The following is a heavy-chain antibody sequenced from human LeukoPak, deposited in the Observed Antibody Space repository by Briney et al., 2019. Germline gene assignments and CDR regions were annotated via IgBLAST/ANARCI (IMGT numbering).Heavy chain of an antibody. CDR1: GYTFTSYD. J-gene: IGHJ6*02. D-gene: IGHD5-18*01. V-gene: IGHV1-8*01. CDR2: MNPNSGNT. Sequence: ASVKVSCKASGYTFTSYDINWGRQATGQGLEWMWWMNPNSGNTGYAQKFQGRVTMTKNTSISTAYMELSSLRSEDTAVYYCARAKPRIQLWQGLYYYYGMDVWGQGTTVTVSS. CDR3: ARAKPRIQLWQGLYYYYGMDV.